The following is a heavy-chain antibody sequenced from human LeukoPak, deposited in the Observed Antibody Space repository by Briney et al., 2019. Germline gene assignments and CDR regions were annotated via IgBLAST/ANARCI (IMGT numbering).Heavy chain of an antibody. D-gene: IGHD3-10*01. CDR1: GFTFSSYS. CDR2: ISYDGSIK. V-gene: IGHV3-30*18. CDR3: AKGHSSGSYYLDY. Sequence: GGSLRLSCAASGFTFSSYSMSWVRQAPGKGLEWVAVISYDGSIKYYADSVKGRFTISRDNSKNTLYLQVNSLRAEDTAVYYCAKGHSSGSYYLDYWGQRTLVTVSS. J-gene: IGHJ4*02.